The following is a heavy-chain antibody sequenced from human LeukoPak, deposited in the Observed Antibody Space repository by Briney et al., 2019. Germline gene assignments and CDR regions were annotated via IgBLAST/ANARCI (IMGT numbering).Heavy chain of an antibody. J-gene: IGHJ5*02. CDR2: IIPIFGTA. Sequence: ASVKVSCKASGGTFSSYAISWVRQAPGQGLEWMGGIIPIFGTANYAQKFQGRVTITTDESTSTAYMELSSLRSEDTAVYCCAREVWGSYRPNWFDPWGQGTLVTVSS. D-gene: IGHD3-16*02. CDR3: AREVWGSYRPNWFDP. CDR1: GGTFSSYA. V-gene: IGHV1-69*05.